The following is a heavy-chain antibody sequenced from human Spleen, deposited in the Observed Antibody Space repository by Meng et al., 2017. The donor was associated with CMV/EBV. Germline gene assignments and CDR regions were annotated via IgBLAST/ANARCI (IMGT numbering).Heavy chain of an antibody. CDR3: AKSRVVAARYYYYYYGMDV. D-gene: IGHD2-15*01. Sequence: GGSLRLSCAASGFTFNTHGMSWVRQAPGKGLEWVSGINWNGGSTGYADSVKGRFTISRDNAKNSLYLQMNSLRAEDTAVYYCAKSRVVAARYYYYYYGMDVWGQGTTVTVSS. J-gene: IGHJ6*02. V-gene: IGHV3-20*04. CDR2: INWNGGST. CDR1: GFTFNTHG.